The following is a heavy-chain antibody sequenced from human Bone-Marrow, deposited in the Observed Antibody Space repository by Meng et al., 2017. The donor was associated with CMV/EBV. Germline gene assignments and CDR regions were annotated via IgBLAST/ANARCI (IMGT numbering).Heavy chain of an antibody. CDR2: MNPNSGNT. Sequence: ASVKVSCKASGYTFTSYDINWVRQATGQGLEWMGWMNPNSGNTGYAQKFQGRVTMTRNTSISTAYMELSSLRSEDTAVYYCARSFTARDLHYFDYWGQGTLVTVSS. CDR1: GYTFTSYD. V-gene: IGHV1-8*01. J-gene: IGHJ4*02. CDR3: ARSFTARDLHYFDY. D-gene: IGHD5-24*01.